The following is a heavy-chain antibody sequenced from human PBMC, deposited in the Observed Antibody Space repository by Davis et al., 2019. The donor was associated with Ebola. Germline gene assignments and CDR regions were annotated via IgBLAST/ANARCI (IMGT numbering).Heavy chain of an antibody. D-gene: IGHD1-26*01. CDR2: ISAYNGNT. J-gene: IGHJ5*01. CDR3: AREAGATTRIYDS. Sequence: ASVPVSRLASSYTFTSSGISWVRQAPGQGLEWMGWISAYNGNTNYAQKLQGRVTMTTDTSRSTAYMELRSLRSDDTAVYYCAREAGATTRIYDSWGQGTLVTVSS. CDR1: SYTFTSSG. V-gene: IGHV1-18*01.